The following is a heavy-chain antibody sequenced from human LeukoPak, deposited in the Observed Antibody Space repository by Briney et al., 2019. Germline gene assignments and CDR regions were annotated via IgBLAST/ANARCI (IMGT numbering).Heavy chain of an antibody. D-gene: IGHD3-22*01. J-gene: IGHJ3*02. Sequence: GGSLRLSCAASGFTFSNAWMSWVRQAPGKGLEWVGRIKSKTDGGTTDYAAPVKGIFTISRDDSKNSLYLQMNSLTTEDTAVYYCTTGPGYYYDSSGYAFLAFDIWGQGTMVTVSS. CDR2: IKSKTDGGTT. V-gene: IGHV3-15*01. CDR3: TTGPGYYYDSSGYAFLAFDI. CDR1: GFTFSNAW.